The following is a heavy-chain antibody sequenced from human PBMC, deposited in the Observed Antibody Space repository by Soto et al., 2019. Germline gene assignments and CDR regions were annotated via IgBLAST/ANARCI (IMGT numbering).Heavy chain of an antibody. CDR2: LSGYNGNT. V-gene: IGHV1-18*04. J-gene: IGHJ4*02. D-gene: IGHD1-7*01. CDR1: GYSFTSYG. CDR3: ASIGEGELLDY. Sequence: QVQLVQSGSEVKKPGASVKVSCKTSGYSFTSYGISWVRQAPGQGLEWMGWLSGYNGNTNYAQKLQGRVTLTTDTSATTAYMELRSLRSDDTAVYYCASIGEGELLDYWGQGTLVTVSS.